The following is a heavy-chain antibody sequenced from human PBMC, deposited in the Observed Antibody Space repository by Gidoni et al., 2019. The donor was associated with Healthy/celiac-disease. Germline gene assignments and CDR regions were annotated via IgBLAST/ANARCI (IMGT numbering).Heavy chain of an antibody. V-gene: IGHV4-59*08. Sequence: QVQLQESGPGLVKPSETLSLTCTVSGGSISSYYWSWIRQPPGKGLEWFGYIYYSGSTNYNPSLKSRVTISVDTSKNQFSLKLSSVTAADTAVYYCARGYSNYVGYYYGMDVWGQGTTVTVSS. CDR3: ARGYSNYVGYYYGMDV. CDR2: IYYSGST. D-gene: IGHD4-4*01. J-gene: IGHJ6*02. CDR1: GGSISSYY.